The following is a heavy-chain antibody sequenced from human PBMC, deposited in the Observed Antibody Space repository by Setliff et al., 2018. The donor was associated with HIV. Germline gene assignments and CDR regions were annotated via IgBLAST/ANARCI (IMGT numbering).Heavy chain of an antibody. D-gene: IGHD4-17*01. J-gene: IGHJ5*02. CDR3: ARAPGPYGDYNWFDP. CDR2: IYTSGST. CDR1: GGSISSSDYY. Sequence: TLSLTCTVSGGSISSSDYYWSWIRQPAGKGLEWIGRIYTSGSTNYNPSLKSRVTISIDTSKNQFSLKLSSVTAADTAVYYCARAPGPYGDYNWFDPWGQGALVTVSS. V-gene: IGHV4-61*02.